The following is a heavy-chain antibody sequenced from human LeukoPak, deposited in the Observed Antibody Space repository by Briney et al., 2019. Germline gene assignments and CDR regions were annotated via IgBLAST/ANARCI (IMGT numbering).Heavy chain of an antibody. CDR3: AHRPYSSYGNWFDP. CDR1: GFSLSTSGMC. Sequence: QSGPALVKPTQTLTLTCTFSGFSLSTSGMCVSWIRQPPGKALEWLAFIYWDDDKRYSPSLKSRLTITKDTSKNQVVLTMTNVDPVDTATYHCAHRPYSSYGNWFDPWGQGTLVTVSS. J-gene: IGHJ5*02. V-gene: IGHV2-5*08. D-gene: IGHD4-11*01. CDR2: IYWDDDK.